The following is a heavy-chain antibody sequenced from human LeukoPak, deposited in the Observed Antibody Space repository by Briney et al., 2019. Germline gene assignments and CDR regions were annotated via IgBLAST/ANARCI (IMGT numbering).Heavy chain of an antibody. Sequence: GGSLRLSCAASGFTLSDYWMNWVRQVPGKGPVWVSHISPDGRNIAYADSVKGRFTISRDSAKNTLYLQMNSLRVGDTAVYYCVRDGWGRTPYDSWGQGTLVTVSS. CDR3: VRDGWGRTPYDS. CDR2: ISPDGRNI. CDR1: GFTLSDYW. D-gene: IGHD4-23*01. J-gene: IGHJ4*02. V-gene: IGHV3-74*01.